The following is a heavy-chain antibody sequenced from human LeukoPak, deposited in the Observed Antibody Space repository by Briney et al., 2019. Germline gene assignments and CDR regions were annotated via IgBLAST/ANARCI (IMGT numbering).Heavy chain of an antibody. D-gene: IGHD3-16*01. CDR2: IYYTGSA. V-gene: IGHV4-59*11. Sequence: SETLSLTCTVSGGSISGLYWTWIRQPPGKGLGWIGQIYYTGSADYNPSLKSRITISVDTSKNQISLMVRSVTAADTAVYHCARFGVNYDMDVWGQGTTVTVSS. CDR1: GGSISGLY. J-gene: IGHJ6*02. CDR3: ARFGVNYDMDV.